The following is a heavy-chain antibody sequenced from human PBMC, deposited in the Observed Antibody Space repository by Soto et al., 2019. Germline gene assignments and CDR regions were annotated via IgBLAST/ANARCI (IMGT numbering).Heavy chain of an antibody. V-gene: IGHV1-18*01. D-gene: IGHD3-22*01. CDR3: AIPPLYDSSGYAFDI. J-gene: IGHJ3*02. Sequence: GASVKVSCKASGYTFTSYGISWVRQAPGQGLEWMGWISAYNGNTNYAQKLQGRVTMTTDTSTSTAYMELRSLRSDDTAVYYCAIPPLYDSSGYAFDIWGQGTMVTVSS. CDR2: ISAYNGNT. CDR1: GYTFTSYG.